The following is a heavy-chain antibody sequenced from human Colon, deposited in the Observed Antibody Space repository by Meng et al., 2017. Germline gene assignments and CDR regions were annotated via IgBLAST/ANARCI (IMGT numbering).Heavy chain of an antibody. CDR2: IDPNSGDT. J-gene: IGHJ4*02. D-gene: IGHD6-19*01. Sequence: ASVKVSCKSSGYTFTTYYIHWVRQAPGQGFEWMGRIDPNSGDTDYAQKFRGRVTMTSDRSISTAFMELTSLGYDDTAVYYCASSGAMDSSGWYPLFYWGQGTLVTVSS. CDR1: GYTFTTYY. CDR3: ASSGAMDSSGWYPLFY. V-gene: IGHV1-2*06.